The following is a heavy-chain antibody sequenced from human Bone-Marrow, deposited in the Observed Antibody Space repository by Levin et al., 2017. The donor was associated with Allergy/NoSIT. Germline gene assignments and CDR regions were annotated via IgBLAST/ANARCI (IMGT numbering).Heavy chain of an antibody. V-gene: IGHV1-69*06. Sequence: GASVKVSCKASGGTFSSFAFSWVRQAPGQGLEWMGGIVPMFGTPNYAQKFQGRVTITADKSTSTVYVELSSLRSDDTALYSCARDQAVDWQKGYGMDVWGQGTTVTVSS. D-gene: IGHD3/OR15-3a*01. J-gene: IGHJ6*02. CDR3: ARDQAVDWQKGYGMDV. CDR2: IVPMFGTP. CDR1: GGTFSSFA.